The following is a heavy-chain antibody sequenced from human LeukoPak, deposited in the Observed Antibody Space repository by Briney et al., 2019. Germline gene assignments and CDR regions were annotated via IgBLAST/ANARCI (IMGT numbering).Heavy chain of an antibody. CDR2: INNDGSSK. J-gene: IGHJ4*02. V-gene: IGHV3-74*01. D-gene: IGHD3-22*01. CDR3: ARDPTNYYYDSSGPDY. Sequence: GGSLRLSCAATGFTFSSNWMHWVRQAPGKGLVWVSRINNDGSSKSYADSVKGRFTISRDNAKNTLYLRMNSLRVEDTAVYYCARDPTNYYYDSSGPDYWGQGTLVTVSS. CDR1: GFTFSSNW.